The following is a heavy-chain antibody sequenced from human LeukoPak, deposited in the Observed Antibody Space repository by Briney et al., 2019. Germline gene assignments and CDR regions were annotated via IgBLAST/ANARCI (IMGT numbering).Heavy chain of an antibody. V-gene: IGHV3-30*02. Sequence: GGSLRLSCAASGFTFSSYGMHWVRQAPDKGLEWVAFIRYDGSNKYYADSVKGRFTISRDNSKNTLYLQMNSLRAEDTAVYYCAKAGLVRGGALDSWGQGTLVTVSS. CDR3: AKAGLVRGGALDS. J-gene: IGHJ4*02. CDR2: IRYDGSNK. CDR1: GFTFSSYG. D-gene: IGHD4/OR15-4a*01.